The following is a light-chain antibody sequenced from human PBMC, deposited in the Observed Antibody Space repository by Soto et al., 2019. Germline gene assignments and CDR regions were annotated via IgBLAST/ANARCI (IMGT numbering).Light chain of an antibody. CDR2: WAS. Sequence: EIVLTQSPATLSLSPGERATLSCRASQSVSNYFAWYQQKPGQPPKLLISWASTRESGVPDRFSGSGSGTDFTLTITSLQAEDVAVYYCQHYYSVPVTFGGGTEVEI. V-gene: IGKV4-1*01. J-gene: IGKJ4*01. CDR3: QHYYSVPVT. CDR1: QSVSNY.